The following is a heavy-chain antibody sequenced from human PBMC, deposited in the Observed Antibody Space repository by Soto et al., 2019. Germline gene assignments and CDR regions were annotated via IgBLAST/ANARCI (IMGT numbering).Heavy chain of an antibody. D-gene: IGHD3-10*01. Sequence: QVQLVQPGAEVKKPGSSVKVSCKASGGTFSSYTISWVRQAPGQGLEWMGRIIPILGIANYAQKFQGRVTITADKSTSTAYMELSSLRSEDTAVYYCAREVGRYYYGSGSRNWFDPWGQGTLVTVSS. V-gene: IGHV1-69*08. J-gene: IGHJ5*02. CDR3: AREVGRYYYGSGSRNWFDP. CDR2: IIPILGIA. CDR1: GGTFSSYT.